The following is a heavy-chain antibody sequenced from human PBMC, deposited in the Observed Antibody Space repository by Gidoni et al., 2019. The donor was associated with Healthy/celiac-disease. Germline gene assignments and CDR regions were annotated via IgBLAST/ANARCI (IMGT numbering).Heavy chain of an antibody. CDR1: GGSISSYY. CDR2: IYYIWST. J-gene: IGHJ1*01. V-gene: IGHV4-59*12. CDR3: ASTGDSSSWYPPPAEYFQH. D-gene: IGHD6-13*01. Sequence: QVQLQESGPGLVKPSETLSLTCTVSGGSISSYYWSWIRQPPGKGLEWIGYIYYIWSTNYNPPLKGRVTISGDTSKNQFSLKLSSVTASDPAVYYRASTGDSSSWYPPPAEYFQHWGQGTLVTVSA.